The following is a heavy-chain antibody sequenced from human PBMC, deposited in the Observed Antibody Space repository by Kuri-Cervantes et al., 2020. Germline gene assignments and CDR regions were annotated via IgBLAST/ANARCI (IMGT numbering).Heavy chain of an antibody. CDR1: GFTFDDYA. D-gene: IGHD6-19*01. V-gene: IGHV3-9*01. CDR2: ISWNSGRI. Sequence: GGSLRLSCAASGFTFDDYAMHWVRQTPGKGLEWVSGISWNSGRIAYVDSVKGRFTISRDNAKNSLYLQMNSLRTEDTALYFCAKQDSTGWNNNWFDSWGQGTLVTVSS. CDR3: AKQDSTGWNNNWFDS. J-gene: IGHJ5*01.